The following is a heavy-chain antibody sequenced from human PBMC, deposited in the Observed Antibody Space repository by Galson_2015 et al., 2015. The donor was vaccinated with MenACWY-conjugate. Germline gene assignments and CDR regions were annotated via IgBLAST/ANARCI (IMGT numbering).Heavy chain of an antibody. CDR3: AKDKRGVGATVYFDS. Sequence: SLRLSCAAFGFSFSNYGMHWVRQAPGKGLEWVAVIPFDGSSQYYADSVKGRFTISRDNSKNTLYLQINSLRGEDTAVYYCAKDKRGVGATVYFDSWGQGTVVTVSS. CDR1: GFSFSNYG. J-gene: IGHJ4*02. V-gene: IGHV3-30*18. D-gene: IGHD1-26*01. CDR2: IPFDGSSQ.